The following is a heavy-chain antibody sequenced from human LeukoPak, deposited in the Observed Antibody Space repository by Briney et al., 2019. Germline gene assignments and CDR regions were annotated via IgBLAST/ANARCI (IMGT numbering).Heavy chain of an antibody. Sequence: GGSLRLSCAASGFTFSSYAMHWVRQAPGKGLEYVSAISSNGGSTYYANSVKGRFTISRDNSKNTLYLQMGSLRAEDMAVYYCARRVAGTHGHYYGMDVWGQGTTVTVSS. D-gene: IGHD6-19*01. CDR1: GFTFSSYA. J-gene: IGHJ6*02. CDR2: ISSNGGST. CDR3: ARRVAGTHGHYYGMDV. V-gene: IGHV3-64*01.